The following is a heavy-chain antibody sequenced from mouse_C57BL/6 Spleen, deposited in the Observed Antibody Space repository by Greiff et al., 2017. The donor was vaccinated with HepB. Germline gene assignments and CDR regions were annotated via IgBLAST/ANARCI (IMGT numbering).Heavy chain of an antibody. J-gene: IGHJ2*01. Sequence: QVQLQQSGAELVRPGASVTLSCKASGYTFTDYEMHWVKQTPVHGLEWIGAIDPETGGTAYNQKFKGKAILTADKSSSTAYMELRSLTSEDSAVYYWTSRITTVVAKDYWGQGTTLTVSS. CDR3: TSRITTVVAKDY. V-gene: IGHV1-15*01. D-gene: IGHD1-1*01. CDR1: GYTFTDYE. CDR2: IDPETGGT.